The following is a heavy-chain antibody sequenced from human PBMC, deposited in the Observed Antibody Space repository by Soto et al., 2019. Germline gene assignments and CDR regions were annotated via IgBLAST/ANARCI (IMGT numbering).Heavy chain of an antibody. Sequence: GASVKVSCKASGGTFSSYAISWVRQAPGQGLEWMGGIIPIFGTANYAQKFQGRVTITADESTSTAYMELSSLRSEDTAVYYCARNLPLIGPSPDYYDSSGYPTPGYYFDYWGQGTLVTVSS. D-gene: IGHD3-22*01. J-gene: IGHJ4*02. CDR3: ARNLPLIGPSPDYYDSSGYPTPGYYFDY. CDR1: GGTFSSYA. V-gene: IGHV1-69*13. CDR2: IIPIFGTA.